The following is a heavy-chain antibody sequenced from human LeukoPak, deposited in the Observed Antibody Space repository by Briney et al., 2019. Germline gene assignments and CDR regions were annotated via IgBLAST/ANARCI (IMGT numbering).Heavy chain of an antibody. Sequence: QSGGSLRLSCAASGFTFSNYRMSWVRQAPGKGLEWVASIKQDGSEKDYVDSVKGRFTISRDNAKNSLYLQMNSLRVEDTAVYYCARDNPTWGYWGQGTLVIVSS. CDR2: IKQDGSEK. CDR3: ARDNPTWGY. CDR1: GFTFSNYR. D-gene: IGHD3-16*01. V-gene: IGHV3-7*01. J-gene: IGHJ4*02.